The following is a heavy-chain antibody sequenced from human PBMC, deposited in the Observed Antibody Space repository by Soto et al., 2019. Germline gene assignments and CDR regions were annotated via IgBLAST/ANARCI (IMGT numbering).Heavy chain of an antibody. CDR1: GFTFSSYA. D-gene: IGHD3-16*01. J-gene: IGHJ4*02. CDR3: AKRIWGESSVVPTFDY. CDR2: VTGSGGST. Sequence: EVRLLESGGGLVQPGGSLRLSCVASGFTFSSYAMSWVRQAPGKGLEWVSTVTGSGGSTYYADSVKGRFTISRDSSKNTLYLRMNSLRAEDTAVYYCAKRIWGESSVVPTFDYWGQGTLVTVSS. V-gene: IGHV3-23*01.